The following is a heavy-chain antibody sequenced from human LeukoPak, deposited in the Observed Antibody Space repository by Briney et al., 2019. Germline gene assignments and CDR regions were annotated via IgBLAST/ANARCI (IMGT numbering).Heavy chain of an antibody. Sequence: PSETLSLTCDVSGGSITQTNYWTWVRQPPGKGLEWIGEVNLQGGTNYNPSLLRRVAISVDTSANHVSLQMTSVTAADTAVYYCARGGDGDILTGLVFDYWGQGTLVTVSS. V-gene: IGHV4-4*02. D-gene: IGHD3-9*01. CDR1: GGSITQTNY. CDR2: VNLQGGT. J-gene: IGHJ4*02. CDR3: ARGGDGDILTGLVFDY.